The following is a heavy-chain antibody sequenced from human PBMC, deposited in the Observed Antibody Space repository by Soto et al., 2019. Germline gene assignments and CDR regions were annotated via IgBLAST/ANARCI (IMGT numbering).Heavy chain of an antibody. CDR2: INPDNGNT. J-gene: IGHJ6*02. D-gene: IGHD3-3*02. V-gene: IGHV1-18*01. CDR3: ARFSTLGKDYGVDV. Sequence: GSQATGQGLEWLGWINPDNGNTNYAQHLQGRVSLTTDTSTSTAYMDLRSLRSDDTAVYFCARFSTLGKDYGVDVWGQGTTVTVSS.